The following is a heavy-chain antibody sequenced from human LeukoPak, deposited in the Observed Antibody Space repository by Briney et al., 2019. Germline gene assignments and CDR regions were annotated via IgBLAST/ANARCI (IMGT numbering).Heavy chain of an antibody. Sequence: GGSLRLSCVASGFTFSDYYMSWIRQAPGKGLEWVSYISSSGSARYYTDSVKGRFTISRDNAKNSLYLQMNSLRAEDTAVYCCAREGSSLTGVHYWGQGTQVTVSS. CDR2: ISSSGSAR. V-gene: IGHV3-11*01. D-gene: IGHD3-9*01. J-gene: IGHJ4*02. CDR3: AREGSSLTGVHY. CDR1: GFTFSDYY.